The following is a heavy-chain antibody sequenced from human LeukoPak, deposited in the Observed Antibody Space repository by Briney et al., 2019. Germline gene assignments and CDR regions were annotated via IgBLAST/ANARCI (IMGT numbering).Heavy chain of an antibody. CDR1: GYTFTGYY. V-gene: IGHV1-2*02. J-gene: IGHJ3*01. CDR3: ARERNYGDYGNAFDV. D-gene: IGHD4-17*01. Sequence: ASVKVSCKASGYTFTGYYIHWMRQAPGQGLEWMGWINPKRGVTTYAQKFQGRVTMTRDTSITTAYMELTRLRSDDTTIYYCARERNYGDYGNAFDVWGQGTKVTVSS. CDR2: INPKRGVT.